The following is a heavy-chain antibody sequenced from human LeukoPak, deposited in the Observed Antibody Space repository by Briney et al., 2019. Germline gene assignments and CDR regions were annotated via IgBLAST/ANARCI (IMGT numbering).Heavy chain of an antibody. V-gene: IGHV3-21*01. CDR2: ISSSSSYI. Sequence: GGSLRLSCAASGFTFSSYSMNWVRQAPGKGLEWVSSISSSSSYIYYADSVKGRFTISRDNAKNSLYLQMNSLRAEDTAVYYCACGYCSSTSCYSLAEDFDYWGQGTLVTVSS. J-gene: IGHJ4*02. CDR3: ACGYCSSTSCYSLAEDFDY. D-gene: IGHD2-2*02. CDR1: GFTFSSYS.